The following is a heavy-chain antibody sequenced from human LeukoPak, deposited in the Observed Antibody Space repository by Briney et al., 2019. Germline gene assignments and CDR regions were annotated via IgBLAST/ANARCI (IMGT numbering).Heavy chain of an antibody. D-gene: IGHD3-10*01. V-gene: IGHV1-69*06. CDR3: ARGSLLWFGELLGSPQCPDY. CDR2: IIPIFGTA. Sequence: GASVKVSCKASGGTFSSYAISWVRQAPGQGLEWMGGIIPIFGTANYAQKFQGRVTITADKSTSTAYMELSSLRSEDTAVYYCARGSLLWFGELLGSPQCPDYWGQGTLVTVSS. CDR1: GGTFSSYA. J-gene: IGHJ4*02.